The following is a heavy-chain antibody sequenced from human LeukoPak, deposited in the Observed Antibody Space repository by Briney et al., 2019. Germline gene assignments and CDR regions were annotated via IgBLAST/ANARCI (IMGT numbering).Heavy chain of an antibody. CDR1: GYTFTSYY. D-gene: IGHD6-13*01. V-gene: IGHV1-46*01. Sequence: GASVKVSCKASGYTFTSYYMHWMRQAPGQGLEWMGIINPSGGSTSYAQKFQGRVTMTRDTSTSTVYMELSSLRSEDTAVYYCARDSSSWYRSFDPWGQGTLVTVSS. CDR3: ARDSSSWYRSFDP. J-gene: IGHJ5*02. CDR2: INPSGGST.